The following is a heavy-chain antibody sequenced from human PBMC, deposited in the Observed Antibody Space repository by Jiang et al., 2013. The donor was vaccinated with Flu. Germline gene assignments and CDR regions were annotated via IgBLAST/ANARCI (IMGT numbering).Heavy chain of an antibody. D-gene: IGHD1-26*01. CDR1: GGSFSGYY. Sequence: VLLKPSETLSLTCAVYGGSFSGYYWSWIRQPPGKGLEWIGEINHSGSTNYNPSLKSRVTISVDTSKNQFSLKLSSVTAADTAVYYCARGIEWRSIWGQGTLVTVSS. J-gene: IGHJ4*02. CDR3: ARGIEWRSI. V-gene: IGHV4-34*01. CDR2: INHSGST.